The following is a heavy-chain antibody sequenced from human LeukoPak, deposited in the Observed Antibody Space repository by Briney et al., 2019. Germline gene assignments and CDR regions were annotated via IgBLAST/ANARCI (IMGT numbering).Heavy chain of an antibody. CDR2: ISWNSGSI. Sequence: GGSLRLSCAASGFTFSSYAMHWVRQAPGKGLEWVSGISWNSGSIGYADSVKGRFTISRDNAKNSLYLQMNSLRAEDTALYYCAKSAFDIWGQGTMVTVSS. CDR1: GFTFSSYA. J-gene: IGHJ3*02. CDR3: AKSAFDI. V-gene: IGHV3-9*01.